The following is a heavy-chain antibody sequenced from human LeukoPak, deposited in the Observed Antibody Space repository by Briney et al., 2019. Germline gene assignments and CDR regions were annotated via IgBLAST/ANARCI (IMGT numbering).Heavy chain of an antibody. J-gene: IGHJ6*02. D-gene: IGHD3-9*01. CDR1: GGSISSSSYY. V-gene: IGHV4-39*01. CDR3: ARVGRYFDWSLTHPYGMDV. Sequence: SETLSLTCTVSGGSISSSSYYWGWIRQPPGKGLEWIGSIYYSGSTYYNPSLKSRVTISVDTSKNQFSLKLSSVTAADTAVYYCARVGRYFDWSLTHPYGMDVWGQGTTVTVSS. CDR2: IYYSGST.